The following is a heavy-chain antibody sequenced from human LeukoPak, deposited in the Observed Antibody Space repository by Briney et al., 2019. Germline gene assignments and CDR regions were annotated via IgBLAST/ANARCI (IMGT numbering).Heavy chain of an antibody. CDR2: IYYSGST. V-gene: IGHV4-31*03. CDR1: GGSISSGGYY. Sequence: SQTLSLTCTVSGGSISSGGYYWSWIRQHPGKGLEWIVYIYYSGSTYYNPSLKSRLTISVDTSKNQFSLKLSSVTAADTAVYYCATRYSTSSIHPVRFDYWGQGTLVTVSS. J-gene: IGHJ4*02. CDR3: ATRYSTSSIHPVRFDY. D-gene: IGHD6-6*01.